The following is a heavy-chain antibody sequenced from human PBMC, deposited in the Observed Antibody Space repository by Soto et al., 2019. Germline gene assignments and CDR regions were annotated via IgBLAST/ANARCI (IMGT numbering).Heavy chain of an antibody. CDR2: IYYSGST. D-gene: IGHD2-15*01. CDR3: AREAAGDNWFDP. CDR1: GGSISSYY. Sequence: SETLSLTCTVSGGSISSYYWSWIRQPPGKGLEWIGYIYYSGSTNYNPSLESRATISVDTSKNQFSLKLSSVTSADTAVYYCAREAAGDNWFDPWGQGTLVTVSS. V-gene: IGHV4-59*01. J-gene: IGHJ5*02.